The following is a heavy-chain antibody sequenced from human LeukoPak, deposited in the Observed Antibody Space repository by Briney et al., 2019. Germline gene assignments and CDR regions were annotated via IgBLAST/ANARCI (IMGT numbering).Heavy chain of an antibody. CDR2: ISAYNGNT. CDR1: RYTFTSYG. CDR3: ARVRAVIVVVPAAIGNFDY. V-gene: IGHV1-18*01. Sequence: ASVKVSCKASRYTFTSYGISWVRQAPGQGLEWMGWISAYNGNTNYAQKLQGRVTMTTDTSTSTAYMELRSLRSDDTAVYYCARVRAVIVVVPAAIGNFDYWGQGTLVTVSS. J-gene: IGHJ4*02. D-gene: IGHD2-2*01.